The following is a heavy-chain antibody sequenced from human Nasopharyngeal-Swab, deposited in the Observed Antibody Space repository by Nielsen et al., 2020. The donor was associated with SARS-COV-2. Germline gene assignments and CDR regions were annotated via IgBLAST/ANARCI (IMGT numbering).Heavy chain of an antibody. Sequence: ASVKVSCKASGYTFTCYYMHWVRQAPGQGLEWMGWINPNSGGTNYAQKFQGWVTMTRDTSISTAYMELSRLRSDDTAVYYCARNLIAVAGTSRFFDYWGQGTLVTVSS. D-gene: IGHD6-19*01. CDR1: GYTFTCYY. J-gene: IGHJ4*02. CDR2: INPNSGGT. V-gene: IGHV1-2*04. CDR3: ARNLIAVAGTSRFFDY.